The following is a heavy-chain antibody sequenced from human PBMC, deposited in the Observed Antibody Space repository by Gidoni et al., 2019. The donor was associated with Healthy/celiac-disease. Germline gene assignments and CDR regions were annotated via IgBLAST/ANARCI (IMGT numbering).Heavy chain of an antibody. V-gene: IGHV1-69*01. D-gene: IGHD2-15*01. Sequence: VKVSCKASGGTFSSYAISWVRQAPGQGLEWMGGIIPIFGTANYAQKFQGRVTITADESTSTAYMELSSLRSEDTAVYYCAGGGGYCSGGSCYMDYWGQGTLVTVSS. J-gene: IGHJ4*02. CDR2: IIPIFGTA. CDR3: AGGGGYCSGGSCYMDY. CDR1: GGTFSSYA.